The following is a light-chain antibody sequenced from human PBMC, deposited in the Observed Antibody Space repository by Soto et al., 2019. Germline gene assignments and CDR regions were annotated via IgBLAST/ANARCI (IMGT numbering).Light chain of an antibody. Sequence: QSVLTQPASVSGSLGQSITISCTGTGSDIAGYNYISWYQQLPGKAPKLMIYEVTIRPSGVSNRFSGSKSGNTASLTISGLRAEDEADYYCSSYSNSGTLMVFGGGTKLTVL. CDR2: EVT. CDR1: GSDIAGYNY. CDR3: SSYSNSGTLMV. J-gene: IGLJ3*02. V-gene: IGLV2-14*01.